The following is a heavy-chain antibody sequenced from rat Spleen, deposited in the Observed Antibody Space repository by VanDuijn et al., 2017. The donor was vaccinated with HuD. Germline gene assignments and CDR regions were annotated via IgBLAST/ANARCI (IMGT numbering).Heavy chain of an antibody. J-gene: IGHJ2*01. D-gene: IGHD1-12*02. CDR1: GFTFSAYY. V-gene: IGHV5-27*01. CDR2: ISTGCGNT. Sequence: EVQLVESGGGLVRPGRPMKLSCAASGFTFSAYYMAWVRQAPTRGLEWVASISTGCGNTYYRDSVKGRFTISRDNAKSTLYLQVDSLMSEDTATYYCTTAGGSYSYDFVYWGQGVMVTVSS. CDR3: TTAGGSYSYDFVY.